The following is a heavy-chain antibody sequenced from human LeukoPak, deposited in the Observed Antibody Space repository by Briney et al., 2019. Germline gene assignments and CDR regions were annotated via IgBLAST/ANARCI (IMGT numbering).Heavy chain of an antibody. Sequence: GGSLRLSCAASGFTFSSYSMNWVRQAPGKGLEWVSSISSSSSYIYYADSVKGRFTISRDNAKNSLYLQMNSLRAEDTAVYYCAKDPPDCSSTSCYPYYFDYWGQGTLVTVSS. CDR2: ISSSSSYI. CDR1: GFTFSSYS. J-gene: IGHJ4*02. V-gene: IGHV3-21*04. D-gene: IGHD2-2*01. CDR3: AKDPPDCSSTSCYPYYFDY.